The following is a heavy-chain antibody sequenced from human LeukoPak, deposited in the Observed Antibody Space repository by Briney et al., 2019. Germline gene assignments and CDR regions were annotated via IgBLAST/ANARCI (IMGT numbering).Heavy chain of an antibody. Sequence: GGSLRLSCAASGFTFSSYWMSWVRQAPGKGLEWVVNIKQDGSEKYYVDSVKGRFTISRDNAKNSLYLQMNSLRAEDTAVYYCARERYYYDSSGYQDAFDIWGQGTMVTVSS. CDR1: GFTFSSYW. V-gene: IGHV3-7*01. D-gene: IGHD3-22*01. CDR3: ARERYYYDSSGYQDAFDI. J-gene: IGHJ3*02. CDR2: IKQDGSEK.